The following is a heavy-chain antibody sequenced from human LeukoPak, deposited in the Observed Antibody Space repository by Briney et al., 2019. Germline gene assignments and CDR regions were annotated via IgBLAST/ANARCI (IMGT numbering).Heavy chain of an antibody. CDR2: ISSSSSYI. Sequence: GGSLRLSCAASGFTFSNYGVHWVRQAPGKGLEWVSSISSSSSYIYYADSVKGRFTISRDNAKNSLYLQMNSLRAEDTAVYYCARDYYYDSSGYCGYWGQGTLVTVSS. CDR1: GFTFSNYG. D-gene: IGHD3-22*01. CDR3: ARDYYYDSSGYCGY. V-gene: IGHV3-21*01. J-gene: IGHJ4*02.